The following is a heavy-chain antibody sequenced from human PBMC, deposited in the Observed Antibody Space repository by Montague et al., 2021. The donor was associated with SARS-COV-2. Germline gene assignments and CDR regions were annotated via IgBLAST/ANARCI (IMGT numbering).Heavy chain of an antibody. D-gene: IGHD3-10*01. J-gene: IGHJ4*02. CDR1: GDSVSSNTAA. CDR3: ARGGWGAPGTGRLFDY. Sequence: CAISGDSVSSNTAAWNWIRQSPSRGLEWLGGTYYRSKWYNDYAVSVESRITINPDTSKNQFSLQLNSVTPEDTAVYYCARGGWGAPGTGRLFDYWGQGTLVTVSS. CDR2: TYYRSKWYN. V-gene: IGHV6-1*01.